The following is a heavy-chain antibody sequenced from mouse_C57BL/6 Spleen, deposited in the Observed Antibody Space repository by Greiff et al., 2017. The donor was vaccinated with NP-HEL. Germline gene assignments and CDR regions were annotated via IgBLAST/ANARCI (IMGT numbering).Heavy chain of an antibody. CDR3: ARPDGYYVDWYFDV. CDR2: IRNKANGYTT. V-gene: IGHV7-3*01. CDR1: GFTFTDYY. D-gene: IGHD2-3*01. J-gene: IGHJ1*03. Sequence: EVKLVESGGGLVQPGGSLSLSCAASGFTFTDYYMSWVRQPPGKALEWLGFIRNKANGYTTEYSASVKGRFTISRDNSQSILYLQMNALRAEDSATYNCARPDGYYVDWYFDVWGTGTTVTVSS.